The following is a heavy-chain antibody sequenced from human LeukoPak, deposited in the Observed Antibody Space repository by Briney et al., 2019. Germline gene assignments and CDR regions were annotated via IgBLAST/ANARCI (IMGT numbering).Heavy chain of an antibody. CDR1: GYTFTSYG. D-gene: IGHD4-23*01. Sequence: GASVKVSCKASGYTFTSYGISWVRQAPGQGLEWMGWISAYNGNTNYAQKLQGRVTMTTDTSTSTAYMELRSLRSDDTAVYYCARRYGGKSQGYYCYYMDVWGKGTTVTVSS. V-gene: IGHV1-18*01. CDR2: ISAYNGNT. CDR3: ARRYGGKSQGYYCYYMDV. J-gene: IGHJ6*03.